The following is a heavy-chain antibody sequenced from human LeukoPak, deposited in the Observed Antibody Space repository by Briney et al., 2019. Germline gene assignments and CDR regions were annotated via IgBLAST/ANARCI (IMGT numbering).Heavy chain of an antibody. V-gene: IGHV3-48*03. CDR1: GFIFSSSE. D-gene: IGHD3-3*01. CDR3: ARRYKYYDLN. CDR2: ISTANVT. J-gene: IGHJ4*02. Sequence: GGSLRVSCAGSGFIFSSSEMNWVRQAPGKGLEWVSYISTANVTYYADSVKGRFTISRDDARNSLYPQMNSLRAEDTAVYYCARRYKYYDLNWGQGTLVTVSS.